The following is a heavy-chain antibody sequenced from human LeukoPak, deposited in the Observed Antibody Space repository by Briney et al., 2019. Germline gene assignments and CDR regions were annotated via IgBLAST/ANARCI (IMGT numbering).Heavy chain of an antibody. Sequence: SETLSLTCAVSGYSISSGYYWGWFRQPPGKGLEWIACIYHSGSTYYNPSLKSRVTMSVDTSKNQFSLRLTSLTAADTAVYYCARQGGSSSPYYFYYMDVRGKGTTVTVSS. CDR1: GYSISSGYY. J-gene: IGHJ6*03. CDR2: IYHSGST. V-gene: IGHV4-38-2*01. CDR3: ARQGGSSSPYYFYYMDV. D-gene: IGHD6-13*01.